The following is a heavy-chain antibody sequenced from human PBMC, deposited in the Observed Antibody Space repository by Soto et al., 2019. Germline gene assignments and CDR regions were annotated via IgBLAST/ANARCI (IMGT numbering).Heavy chain of an antibody. CDR2: FDPEDGET. J-gene: IGHJ6*03. V-gene: IGHV1-24*01. Sequence: ASVKVSCKVSGYTLTELSMHWVRQAPGKGLEWMGGFDPEDGETIYAQKFQGRVTMTEDTSTDTAYMELSSLRSEDTAVYYCATDTGREVTNAPYYYYYYYMDVWGKGTTVTVSS. CDR3: ATDTGREVTNAPYYYYYYYMDV. CDR1: GYTLTELS. D-gene: IGHD2-21*02.